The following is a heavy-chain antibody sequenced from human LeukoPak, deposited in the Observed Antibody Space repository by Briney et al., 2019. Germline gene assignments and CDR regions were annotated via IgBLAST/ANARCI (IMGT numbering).Heavy chain of an antibody. CDR3: ARAQWRRPDY. CDR1: EFTFSGYW. J-gene: IGHJ4*02. V-gene: IGHV3-7*02. D-gene: IGHD5-12*01. CDR2: IKQDGSET. Sequence: GGSLRLSCAASEFTFSGYWMSWVRQAPGKGLEWLATIKQDGSETDYVDSVKGRFTISRDNAKNSLYLQMNSLRIEDTAVYYCARAQWRRPDYWGQGTLVTVSS.